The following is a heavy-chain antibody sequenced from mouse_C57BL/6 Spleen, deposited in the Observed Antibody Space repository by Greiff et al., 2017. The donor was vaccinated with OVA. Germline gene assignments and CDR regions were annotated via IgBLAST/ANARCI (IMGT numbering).Heavy chain of an antibody. D-gene: IGHD1-1*01. CDR3: TCFYYCGSRYLDY. CDR2: IDPETGGT. V-gene: IGHV1-15*01. CDR1: GYTFTDYE. Sequence: VQLQQSGAELVRPGASVTLSCKASGYTFTDYEMHWVKQTPVHGLEWIGAIDPETGGTAYNQKFKGKAILTADKSSSTAYMELRSLTSEDSAVYYGTCFYYCGSRYLDYWGQGTTLTVSS. J-gene: IGHJ2*01.